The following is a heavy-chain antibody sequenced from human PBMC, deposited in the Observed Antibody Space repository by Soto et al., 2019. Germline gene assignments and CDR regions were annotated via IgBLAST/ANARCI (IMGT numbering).Heavy chain of an antibody. J-gene: IGHJ4*02. CDR1: GFTFSDYY. V-gene: IGHV3-11*01. Sequence: PGGSLRLSCTASGFTFSDYYMSWIRQASGKGLEWVSYISSRGRSVYYADSVKGRFTISRDNAKNSLYLQMNSLRAEDTAVYYCARHSSGAPYWGQGTLVTVSS. CDR3: ARHSSGAPY. D-gene: IGHD6-19*01. CDR2: ISSRGRSV.